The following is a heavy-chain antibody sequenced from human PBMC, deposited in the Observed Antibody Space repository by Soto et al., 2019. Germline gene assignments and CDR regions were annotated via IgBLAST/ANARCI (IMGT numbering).Heavy chain of an antibody. Sequence: SETLSLTCAISGDSVSRNSAAWNWIRQSPARGLEWLGRTYYRSKWYNDYAVSVKSRITINPDTSKNQFSLQLNSVTPEDTAVYYCARAASWPRLFDYWGQGTLDNVSS. CDR3: ARAASWPRLFDY. J-gene: IGHJ4*02. V-gene: IGHV6-1*01. CDR2: TYYRSKWYN. D-gene: IGHD6-13*01. CDR1: GDSVSRNSAA.